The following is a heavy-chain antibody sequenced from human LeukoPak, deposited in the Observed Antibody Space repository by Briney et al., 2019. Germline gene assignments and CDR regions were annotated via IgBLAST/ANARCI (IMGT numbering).Heavy chain of an antibody. CDR1: GDSVSSNSS. D-gene: IGHD6-19*01. CDR3: ARTFSGRNMDV. V-gene: IGHV6-1*01. CDR2: TYYRSKWYN. Sequence: SQTLSLTCAISGDSVSSNSSWNWIRQSPSRGLEWLGRTYYRSKWYNDYAVSVKSRITINPDTSKNQFSLQLNSVTPEDTAVYYCARTFSGRNMDVWGQGTTVTVSS. J-gene: IGHJ6*02.